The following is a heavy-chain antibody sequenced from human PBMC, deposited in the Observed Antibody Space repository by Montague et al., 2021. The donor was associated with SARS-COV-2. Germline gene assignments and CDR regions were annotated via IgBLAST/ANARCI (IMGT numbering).Heavy chain of an antibody. CDR3: AWTIVQHAGMDV. CDR2: IYYTGST. Sequence: SETLSLTCTVSGGSISRYYWNWIRQSPGKGLEWDGYIYYTGSTSYNYSLNIRGPISVDTSNNQFSLSLSLETAAAAAAYYCAWTIVQHAGMDVWGQGTTVTVSS. J-gene: IGHJ6*02. CDR1: GGSISRYY. V-gene: IGHV4-59*01. D-gene: IGHD1-26*01.